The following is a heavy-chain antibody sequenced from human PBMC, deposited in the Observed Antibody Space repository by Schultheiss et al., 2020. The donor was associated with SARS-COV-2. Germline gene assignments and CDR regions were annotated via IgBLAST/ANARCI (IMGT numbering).Heavy chain of an antibody. V-gene: IGHV1-18*01. CDR3: ATPSVDTAMVAFAFDI. CDR1: GYTFTSYG. Sequence: GESLKISCKASGYTFTSYGISWVRQAPGQGLEWMGWISAYNGNTNYAQKLQGRVTMTTDTSTSTAYMELRSLRSDDTAVYYCATPSVDTAMVAFAFDIWGQGTMVTVSS. D-gene: IGHD5-18*01. J-gene: IGHJ3*02. CDR2: ISAYNGNT.